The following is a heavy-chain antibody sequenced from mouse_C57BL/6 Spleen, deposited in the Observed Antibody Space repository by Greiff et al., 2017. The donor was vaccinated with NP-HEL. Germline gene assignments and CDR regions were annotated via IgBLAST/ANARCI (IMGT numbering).Heavy chain of an antibody. Sequence: VKLLESGAELARPGASVKMSCKASGYTFTSYTMHWVKQRPGQGLEWIGYINPSSGYTKYNQKFKDKATLTADKSSSTAYMQLSSLTSEDSAVYYCASLLPDYWGQGTTLTVSS. D-gene: IGHD2-1*01. V-gene: IGHV1-4*01. CDR1: GYTFTSYT. CDR2: INPSSGYT. CDR3: ASLLPDY. J-gene: IGHJ2*01.